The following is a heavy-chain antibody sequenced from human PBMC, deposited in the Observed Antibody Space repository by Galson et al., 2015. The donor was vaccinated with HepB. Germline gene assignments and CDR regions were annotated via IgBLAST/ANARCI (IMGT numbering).Heavy chain of an antibody. Sequence: SVKVSCKASGYTFTNYDINWVRQATGQGLEWMGWMNPNSGTTGYAQKFQGRPTMTRSTSISTAYMELSSLRSEDTAVYYCARGRPCSSTSCFPFDAFHIWGQGTVVTVSS. J-gene: IGHJ3*02. CDR3: ARGRPCSSTSCFPFDAFHI. D-gene: IGHD2-2*01. CDR2: MNPNSGTT. CDR1: GYTFTNYD. V-gene: IGHV1-8*01.